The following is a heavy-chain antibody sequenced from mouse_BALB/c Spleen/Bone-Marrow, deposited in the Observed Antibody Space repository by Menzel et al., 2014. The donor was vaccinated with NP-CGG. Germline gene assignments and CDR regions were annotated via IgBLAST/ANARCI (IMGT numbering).Heavy chain of an antibody. CDR1: GFNIKDTY. Sequence: EVQLQQSGAELVKPGASAKLSCTASGFNIKDTYMHWVKQRPEQGLEWIGRIDSANGNTKYDPKFQGKATITADTSSNTAYLQLSSLTSEDTAVYYCASSAYSWGQGTLVTVSA. J-gene: IGHJ3*01. D-gene: IGHD2-10*01. CDR2: IDSANGNT. CDR3: ASSAYS. V-gene: IGHV14-3*02.